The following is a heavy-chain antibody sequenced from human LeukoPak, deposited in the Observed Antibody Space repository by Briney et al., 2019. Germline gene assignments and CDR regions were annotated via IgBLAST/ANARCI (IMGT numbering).Heavy chain of an antibody. CDR3: ARDSHPYCSGGSCYSGFKDY. Sequence: GRSLRLSCAASGFTFSSYGMHWVRQAPGKGLEWVAVIWYDGSNKYYADSVKGRFTISRDNSKNTLYLQMNSLRAEDTAVYYCARDSHPYCSGGSCYSGFKDYWGQGTLVTVSS. J-gene: IGHJ4*02. D-gene: IGHD2-15*01. CDR2: IWYDGSNK. V-gene: IGHV3-30*19. CDR1: GFTFSSYG.